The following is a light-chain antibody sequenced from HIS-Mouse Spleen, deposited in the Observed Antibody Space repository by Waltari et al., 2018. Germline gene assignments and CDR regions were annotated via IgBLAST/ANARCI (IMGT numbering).Light chain of an antibody. Sequence: DIVMTQSPDSLAVSLGERATINCKSSQSVLYSSNNKNYLAWYQQKPGQPPKLLIYWASTRESGVPDRFSCSGSGTDFTLTISSLQAEDVAVYYCQQYDSTPPVTFGPGTKVDIK. CDR1: QSVLYSSNNKNY. CDR3: QQYDSTPPVT. J-gene: IGKJ3*01. V-gene: IGKV4-1*01. CDR2: WAS.